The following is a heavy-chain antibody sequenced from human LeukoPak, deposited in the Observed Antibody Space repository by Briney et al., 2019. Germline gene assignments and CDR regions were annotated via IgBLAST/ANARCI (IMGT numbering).Heavy chain of an antibody. CDR2: ISGSGGST. Sequence: PGGSLRLSCAASGFTFSSYAMSWVRQAPGKGLEWVSDISGSGGSTYYADSVKGRFTISRDNSKNTLYLQMNSLRAEDTAVYYCAKEETYYDFWSGYSETPYYYYMDVWGKGTTVTVSS. V-gene: IGHV3-23*01. CDR3: AKEETYYDFWSGYSETPYYYYMDV. J-gene: IGHJ6*03. D-gene: IGHD3-3*01. CDR1: GFTFSSYA.